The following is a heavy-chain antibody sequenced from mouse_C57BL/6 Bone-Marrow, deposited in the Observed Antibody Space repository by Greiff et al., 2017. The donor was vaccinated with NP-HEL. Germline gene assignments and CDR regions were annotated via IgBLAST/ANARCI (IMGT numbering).Heavy chain of an antibody. CDR1: GYTFTSYW. D-gene: IGHD2-3*01. J-gene: IGHJ4*01. CDR2: IYPSDSET. V-gene: IGHV1-61*01. CDR3: ARRYDGFYYAMDY. Sequence: QVQLQQPGAELVRPGSSVKLSCKASGYTFTSYWMDWVKQRPGQGLEWIGNIYPSDSETHYNQKFKDKATLTVDKSSSTAYMQLSSLTSEDSAVYYCARRYDGFYYAMDYWGQGTSVTVSS.